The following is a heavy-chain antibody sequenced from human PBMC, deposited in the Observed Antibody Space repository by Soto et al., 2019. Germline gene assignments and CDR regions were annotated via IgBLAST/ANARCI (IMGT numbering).Heavy chain of an antibody. D-gene: IGHD3-9*01. J-gene: IGHJ4*02. CDR2: ISGSGGST. CDR1: GFTFSSYA. V-gene: IGHV3-23*01. Sequence: PGGSLRLSCAASGFTFSSYAMSWVRQAPGKGLEWVSAISGSGGSTYYSDSVKGRFTISRDNSKNTLYLQMNSLGAEDTAVYCCGGTGLTGFDVDYWGQGTLVTVSS. CDR3: GGTGLTGFDVDY.